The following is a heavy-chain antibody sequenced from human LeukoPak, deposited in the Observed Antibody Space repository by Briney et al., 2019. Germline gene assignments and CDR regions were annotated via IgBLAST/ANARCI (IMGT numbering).Heavy chain of an antibody. CDR1: GFTFSSYS. CDR3: ARSYCSSTSCYAFDI. D-gene: IGHD2-2*01. J-gene: IGHJ3*02. V-gene: IGHV3-21*01. Sequence: GGSLRLSCAASGFTFSSYSMNWVRQAPGKGLEWVSSISSSSGYIYYADSVKGRFTISRDNAKKSLYLQMNSLRAEDTAVYYCARSYCSSTSCYAFDIWGQGTMVTVSS. CDR2: ISSSSGYI.